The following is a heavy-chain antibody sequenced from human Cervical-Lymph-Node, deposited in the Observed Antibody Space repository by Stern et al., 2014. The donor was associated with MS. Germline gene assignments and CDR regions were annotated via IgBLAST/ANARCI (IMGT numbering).Heavy chain of an antibody. CDR2: IHPSRFP. V-gene: IGHV4-31*03. J-gene: IGHJ4*02. CDR1: GGSISNGLYY. D-gene: IGHD2/OR15-2a*01. CDR3: ARVAAFTWSFVS. Sequence: QVQLQESGPGLVRPSQTLSLTCSVSGGSISNGLYYWSWIRQHPGKGLEWLGYIHPSRFPRYNPSLNIRLSISTSTSKNQFSLTVTSVTAAKAALYYVARVAAFTWSFVSWGQGTLVPVSS.